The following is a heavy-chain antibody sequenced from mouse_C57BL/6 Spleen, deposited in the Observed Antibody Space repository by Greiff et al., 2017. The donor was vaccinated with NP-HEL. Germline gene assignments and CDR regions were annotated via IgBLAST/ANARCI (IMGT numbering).Heavy chain of an antibody. CDR2: INPNYGTT. J-gene: IGHJ2*01. V-gene: IGHV1-39*01. Sequence: VQLQQSGPELVKPGASVKISCKASGYSFTDYNMNWVKQSNGKSLEWIGVINPNYGTTSYNQKLKGKATLTVDQSYSTAYMQLNSLTSEDSSVYYCARYYYSSSPYFDDWGQGTTLTVSS. CDR3: ARYYYSSSPYFDD. D-gene: IGHD1-1*01. CDR1: GYSFTDYN.